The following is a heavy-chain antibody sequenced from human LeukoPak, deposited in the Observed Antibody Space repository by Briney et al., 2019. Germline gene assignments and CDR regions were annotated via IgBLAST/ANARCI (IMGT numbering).Heavy chain of an antibody. V-gene: IGHV4-59*01. CDR2: IFYSGST. D-gene: IGHD6-19*01. J-gene: IGHJ4*02. Sequence: SETLSLTCTVSGGSISSYYWSWIRQPPGKGLEWIGYIFYSGSTNYNPSLKSRVTISVDTSKNQFSLKLSSVTAADTAVYYCARTAVAGTRYFDYWGQGTLVTVSS. CDR1: GGSISSYY. CDR3: ARTAVAGTRYFDY.